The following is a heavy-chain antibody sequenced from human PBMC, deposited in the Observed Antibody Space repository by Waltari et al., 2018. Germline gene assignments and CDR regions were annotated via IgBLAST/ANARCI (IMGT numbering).Heavy chain of an antibody. V-gene: IGHV4-38-2*01. D-gene: IGHD2-2*03. J-gene: IGHJ4*02. CDR2: IYHDGTT. CDR3: TRQVLGYCTSAACRRLES. Sequence: QVQLQESGPGLVKPSEPLSLTCAVSGYSIKCGFYWGWIRPPPGKGLQWIATIYHDGTTFYNPSLTSRATTSMATSKNQVSLNLKSVTAADTAVYYCTRQVLGYCTSAACRRLESWGQGTLVTVSS. CDR1: GYSIKCGFY.